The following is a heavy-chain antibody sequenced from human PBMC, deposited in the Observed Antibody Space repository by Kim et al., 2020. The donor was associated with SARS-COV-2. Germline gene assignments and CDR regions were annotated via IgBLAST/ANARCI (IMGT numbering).Heavy chain of an antibody. Sequence: GGSLRLSCAASGFTFDDYAMHWVRQAPGKGLEWVSGISWNSGSIGYADSVKGRSTISRDNAKNSLYLQMNSLRAEDTALYYCAKDPGYSYGLYYFDYWGQGTLVTVSS. CDR3: AKDPGYSYGLYYFDY. CDR1: GFTFDDYA. CDR2: ISWNSGSI. D-gene: IGHD5-18*01. V-gene: IGHV3-9*01. J-gene: IGHJ4*02.